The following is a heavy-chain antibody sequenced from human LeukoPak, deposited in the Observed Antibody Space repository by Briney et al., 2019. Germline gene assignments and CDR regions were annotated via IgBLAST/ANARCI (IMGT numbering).Heavy chain of an antibody. CDR2: ISKDGSDK. D-gene: IGHD1-7*01. Sequence: PGGFLRLSCAASGFTFSDYAMHWVRQAPGKGLEWVAVISKDGSDKYYPGSVRGRFTISRDNSKNTIYLQMDSLRAEDTAIYYCARDYWWNYDYWGQGTLVTVSS. CDR3: ARDYWWNYDY. J-gene: IGHJ4*02. V-gene: IGHV3-30-3*01. CDR1: GFTFSDYA.